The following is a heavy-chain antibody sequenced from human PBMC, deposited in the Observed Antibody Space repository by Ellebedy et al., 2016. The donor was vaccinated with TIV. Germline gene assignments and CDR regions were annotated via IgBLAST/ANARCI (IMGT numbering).Heavy chain of an antibody. D-gene: IGHD2-21*01. CDR1: GIIVNDYF. CDR2: LYPDAKT. J-gene: IGHJ5*02. V-gene: IGHV3-66*01. Sequence: GGSLRLSCEASGIIVNDYFMNWVRQAPGKGLEWVSVLYPDAKTNYTDSVNGRFIVSRDSSKNTLYLQMNSLTAEDTAVYYCARDPGGGGDFGDNWFDPWGQGTLVTVSS. CDR3: ARDPGGGGDFGDNWFDP.